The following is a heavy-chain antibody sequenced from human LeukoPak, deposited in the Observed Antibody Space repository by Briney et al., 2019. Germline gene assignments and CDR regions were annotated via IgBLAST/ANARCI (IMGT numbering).Heavy chain of an antibody. D-gene: IGHD3-10*01. J-gene: IGHJ5*02. CDR2: ISTSGNT. V-gene: IGHV4-4*09. CDR3: ARYYYGSGSHYNVAWFDP. Sequence: PSETLSLTCTVSGGSISSYYWSWIRQPPGKGLEWIGFISTSGNTNYIPSLKSRVTMSLDTSKNQFSLRLTSVTAIDTAVYYCARYYYGSGSHYNVAWFDPWGQGTLVTVSS. CDR1: GGSISSYY.